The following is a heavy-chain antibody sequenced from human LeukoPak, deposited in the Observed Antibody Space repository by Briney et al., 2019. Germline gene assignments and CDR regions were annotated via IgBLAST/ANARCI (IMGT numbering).Heavy chain of an antibody. D-gene: IGHD3-9*01. CDR1: GFTFLSSA. CDR2: IVLGSGST. CDR3: AADQEIGYDVLTGSYETGWLDP. V-gene: IGHV1-58*02. Sequence: TSVKVSCKASGFTFLSSAMQWVRQARGQRLEWIGWIVLGSGSTNYAQKFQERVTITRDMSTSTAYMELSSLRSEDTAVYYCAADQEIGYDVLTGSYETGWLDPWGQGTLVTVSS. J-gene: IGHJ5*02.